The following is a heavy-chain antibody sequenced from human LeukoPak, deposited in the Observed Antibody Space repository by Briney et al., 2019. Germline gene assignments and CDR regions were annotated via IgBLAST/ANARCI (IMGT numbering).Heavy chain of an antibody. V-gene: IGHV4-31*03. Sequence: SETLSLTCTVSGGSFSSGGYYWSWIRQHPGKGLEWIGYIYHSGSTYYSPSLKSRVTISVDTSENQFSLKLSSVTAAGTAVYYCAVCDYDNYYGMDVWGQGTTVTVSS. CDR3: AVCDYDNYYGMDV. J-gene: IGHJ6*02. CDR2: IYHSGST. D-gene: IGHD5-12*01. CDR1: GGSFSSGGYY.